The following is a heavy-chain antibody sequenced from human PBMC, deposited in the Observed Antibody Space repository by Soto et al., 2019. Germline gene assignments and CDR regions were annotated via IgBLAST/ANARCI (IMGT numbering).Heavy chain of an antibody. CDR1: GGIFHGYG. J-gene: IGHJ4*02. D-gene: IGHD2-2*01. CDR3: ARDGFCSRTSCSWGYFDY. V-gene: IGHV3-33*01. Sequence: GGSLRLSCAVPGGIFHGYGMHWVRQAPGKGLEWVAIIRFDGSNEEYADSVKGRFTISRDNSKNTLYLQMNTLGAEDTAVYYCARDGFCSRTSCSWGYFDYWGQGTLVTVSS. CDR2: IRFDGSNE.